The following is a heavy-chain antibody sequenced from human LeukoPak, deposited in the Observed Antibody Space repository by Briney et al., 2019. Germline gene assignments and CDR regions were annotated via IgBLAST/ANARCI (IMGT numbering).Heavy chain of an antibody. CDR3: ARVPGASY. Sequence: GGSLRLSCAASGFIFGSYWMHWVRQVPGKGLVWVSRINGDGTNTDYADSVKGRFSISRDTAKNTLYLQMNSLRAEDTAVYYCARVPGASYWGQGTLVTVSS. J-gene: IGHJ4*02. D-gene: IGHD1-26*01. CDR2: INGDGTNT. V-gene: IGHV3-74*01. CDR1: GFIFGSYW.